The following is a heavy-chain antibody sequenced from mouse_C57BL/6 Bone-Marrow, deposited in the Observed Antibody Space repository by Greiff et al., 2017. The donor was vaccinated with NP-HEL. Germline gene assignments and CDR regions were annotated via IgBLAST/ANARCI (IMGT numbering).Heavy chain of an antibody. CDR1: GFSINSDCY. D-gene: IGHD2-5*01. CDR3: ARAAYYSNCVAMDY. V-gene: IGHV3-3*01. CDR2: TFYSGIT. J-gene: IGHJ4*01. Sequence: EVQLQESGPSLVRPSQTLSLTCTVTGFSINSDCYWIWIRQFPGNKLEYIGYTFYSGITYYNPSLESQTYITRDTSKNQFSLKLSSVTTEDTATYYCARAAYYSNCVAMDYWGQGTSVTVSS.